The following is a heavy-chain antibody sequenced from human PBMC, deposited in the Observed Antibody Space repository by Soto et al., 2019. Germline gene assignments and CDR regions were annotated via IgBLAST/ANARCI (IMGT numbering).Heavy chain of an antibody. J-gene: IGHJ4*02. CDR1: GGSISSGDYY. Sequence: QVQLQESGPGLVKPSQTLSLTCTVSGGSISSGDYYWSWIRQPPGKGLEWIGYIYYSGSTYYNPSLKSRVTITVDTSKNQFSLKLSSVTAADTAVYYCARNDYGDQKPPFPDYWGQGTLVTVSS. V-gene: IGHV4-30-4*01. D-gene: IGHD4-17*01. CDR2: IYYSGST. CDR3: ARNDYGDQKPPFPDY.